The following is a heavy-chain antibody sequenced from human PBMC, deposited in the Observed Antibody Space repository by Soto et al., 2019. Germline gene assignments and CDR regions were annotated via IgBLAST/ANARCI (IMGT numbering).Heavy chain of an antibody. CDR1: GFTFSSYA. CDR2: ISGSGGST. J-gene: IGHJ4*02. D-gene: IGHD1-26*01. CDR3: AKRAAGSNFDY. V-gene: IGHV3-23*01. Sequence: EVQLLESGGGLVQPGGSLRLSCAASGFTFSSYAMNWVRQAPGKGLEWVSVISGSGGSTYYADSVKGRFTISRDNSKNTLYLQMKSRGAEDTAVYYWAKRAAGSNFDYWGQGTLVTVSS.